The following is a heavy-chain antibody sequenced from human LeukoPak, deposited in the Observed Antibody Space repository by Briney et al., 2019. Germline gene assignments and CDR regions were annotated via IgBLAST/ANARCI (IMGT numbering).Heavy chain of an antibody. CDR3: ARVEYDSSGYYSKTPKRQILHDAFDI. V-gene: IGHV1-18*01. CDR1: GYTFTSYG. CDR2: ISAYNGNT. D-gene: IGHD3-22*01. Sequence: ASVKVSCKASGYTFTSYGISWVRQAPGQGLEWMGWISAYNGNTNYAQKLQGRVTMTTDTSTSTAYMELRSLRSDDTAVYYCARVEYDSSGYYSKTPKRQILHDAFDIWGQGTMVTVSS. J-gene: IGHJ3*02.